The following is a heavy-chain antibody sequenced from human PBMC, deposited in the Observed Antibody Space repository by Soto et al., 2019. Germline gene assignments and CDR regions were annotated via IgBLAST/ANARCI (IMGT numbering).Heavy chain of an antibody. J-gene: IGHJ4*02. CDR3: ARAPTGSSYYY. V-gene: IGHV4-59*08. CDR2: IYYSGST. Sequence: SETLSLTCTVSGGSISSYYWSWIRQPPGKGLEWIGYIYYSGSTNYNPSLKSRVTISVDTSKNQFSLKLSSVTAADTAVYYCARAPTGSSYYYWGQGTLVTVSS. CDR1: GGSISSYY. D-gene: IGHD2-15*01.